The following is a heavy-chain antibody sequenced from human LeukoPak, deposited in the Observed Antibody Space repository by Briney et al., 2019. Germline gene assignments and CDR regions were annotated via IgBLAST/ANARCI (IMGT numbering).Heavy chain of an antibody. D-gene: IGHD3-16*02. CDR2: ISGSGGST. V-gene: IGHV3-23*01. Sequence: GGSLRLSCAASGFMFSSYAMNWVRQAPGKGLEWVSAISGSGGSTYYADSVKGRFTISRDNSKNTLYLQMNSLRAEDTAVYYCAKDTDYVWGSYRSYYFDYWGQGTLVTVSS. CDR1: GFMFSSYA. CDR3: AKDTDYVWGSYRSYYFDY. J-gene: IGHJ4*02.